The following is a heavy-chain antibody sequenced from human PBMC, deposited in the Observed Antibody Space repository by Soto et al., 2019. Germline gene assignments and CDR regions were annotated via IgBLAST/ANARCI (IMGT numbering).Heavy chain of an antibody. Sequence: SETLSLTCAFSGGSFSVYYWSLILQPPGKGLDWIGEINHSGSTNYNPSLKSRVTISVDTSKNQFSLKLSSVTAADTAVYYCARGDIVVVPAAIRPLYYYYGMDVWGQGTTVTVSS. D-gene: IGHD2-2*02. J-gene: IGHJ6*02. V-gene: IGHV4-34*01. CDR2: INHSGST. CDR3: ARGDIVVVPAAIRPLYYYYGMDV. CDR1: GGSFSVYY.